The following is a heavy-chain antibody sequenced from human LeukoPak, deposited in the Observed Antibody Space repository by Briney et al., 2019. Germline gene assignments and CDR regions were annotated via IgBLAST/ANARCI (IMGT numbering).Heavy chain of an antibody. J-gene: IGHJ4*02. CDR1: GFASSSYA. V-gene: IGHV3-23*01. CDR2: ISGSGGST. D-gene: IGHD6-19*01. CDR3: AKTGVAGPTLDPFDY. Sequence: PGGALRLSCVASGFASSSYAMSWVRHAPGKGLEWVSAISGSGGSTYYADSVKGRFTISRDNSKNTLYLQMNSLRAEDTAVYYCAKTGVAGPTLDPFDYWGQGTLVTVSS.